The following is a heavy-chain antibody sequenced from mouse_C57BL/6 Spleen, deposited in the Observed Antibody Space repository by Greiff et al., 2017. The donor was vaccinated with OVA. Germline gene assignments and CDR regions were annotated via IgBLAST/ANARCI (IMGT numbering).Heavy chain of an antibody. CDR1: GYTFTSYW. CDR2: IHPNSGST. D-gene: IGHD1-1*01. Sequence: QVQLQQPGAELVKPGASVKLSCKASGYTFTSYWMHWVKQRPGQGLEWIGMIHPNSGSTNYNEKFKSKATLTVDKSSSTAYMQLSSLTSEDSAVYYCAFYGRSTCYYALDYWGQGTTVTVSS. V-gene: IGHV1-64*01. CDR3: AFYGRSTCYYALDY. J-gene: IGHJ4*01.